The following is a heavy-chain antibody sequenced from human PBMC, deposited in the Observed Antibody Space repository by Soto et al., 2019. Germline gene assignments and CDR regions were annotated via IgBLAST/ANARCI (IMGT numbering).Heavy chain of an antibody. D-gene: IGHD4-17*01. CDR3: AKILRFGTYGDDGWDDAFDI. V-gene: IGHV3-30*18. CDR1: GFTFSSYG. J-gene: IGHJ3*02. CDR2: ISYDGGIK. Sequence: GGSLRLSCAASGFTFSSYGMHWVRQAPGKGLEWVAVISYDGGIKYYADSVKGRFTISRDNSKNTLYLQMNSLRAEDTAVYYCAKILRFGTYGDDGWDDAFDIWGQGTMVTVSS.